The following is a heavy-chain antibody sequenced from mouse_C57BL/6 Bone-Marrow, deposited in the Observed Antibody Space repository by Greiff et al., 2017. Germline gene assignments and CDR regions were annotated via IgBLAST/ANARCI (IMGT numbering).Heavy chain of an antibody. V-gene: IGHV5-9*01. CDR3: GRRYYFDY. CDR1: GFTFSSYT. J-gene: IGHJ2*01. Sequence: EVQGVESGGGLVKPGGSLKLSCAASGFTFSSYTMSWVRQTPEKRLEWVATISGGSGNTYYPDSVKGRFTISRDNAKNTLYLQMSSLRSEDTALYYCGRRYYFDYWGQGTTLTVSS. CDR2: ISGGSGNT.